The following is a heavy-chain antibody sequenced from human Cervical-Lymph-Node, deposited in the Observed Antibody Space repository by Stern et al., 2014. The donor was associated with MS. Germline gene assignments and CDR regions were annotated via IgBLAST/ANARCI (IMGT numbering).Heavy chain of an antibody. D-gene: IGHD3-10*01. CDR3: ARDRGLTHYFYGMDV. Sequence: VQLVESGGGVVQPGKSLRLSCAASGFTFSDYGMHWVRQAPGKGLEWVALATDDGSDQDYADAVKGRFTVSRDNSKNTVLLQMNGLRPEDTAVYFCARDRGLTHYFYGMDVWGQGTTVTVSS. J-gene: IGHJ6*02. V-gene: IGHV3-30*03. CDR2: ATDDGSDQ. CDR1: GFTFSDYG.